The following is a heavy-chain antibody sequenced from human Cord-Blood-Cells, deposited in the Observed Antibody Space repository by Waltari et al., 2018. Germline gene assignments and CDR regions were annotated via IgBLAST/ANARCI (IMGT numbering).Heavy chain of an antibody. CDR3: ARDRDSSGYYYVY. V-gene: IGHV3-21*01. D-gene: IGHD3-22*01. CDR1: GSTFRSYR. Sequence: EVQLVVSGGGLVKPGGSLRLSCVASGSTFRSYRTHWVRKAPGKGMERVSSISSRSSYIYYAGSVKGRFTISRDNANNSLYLRLNSLRAEDTAVYYCARDRDSSGYYYVYWGQGTLVTVSS. J-gene: IGHJ4*02. CDR2: ISSRSSYI.